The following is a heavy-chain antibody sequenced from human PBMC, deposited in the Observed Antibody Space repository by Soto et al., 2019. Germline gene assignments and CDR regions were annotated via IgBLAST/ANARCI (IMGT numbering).Heavy chain of an antibody. CDR2: ISAYNGNR. D-gene: IGHD3-10*01. J-gene: IGHJ4*02. V-gene: IGHV1-18*01. CDR1: GYTFTSYP. Sequence: QVQLVQSGAEVKKPGASVKVSCRASGYTFTSYPISWVRRARGQGLEWMGWISAYNGNRKYAQKLQGRVTMTTNTTTRTAYMGLRSLRSDDTAVYYCAREGFRFDYWGQGTLVTVSS. CDR3: AREGFRFDY.